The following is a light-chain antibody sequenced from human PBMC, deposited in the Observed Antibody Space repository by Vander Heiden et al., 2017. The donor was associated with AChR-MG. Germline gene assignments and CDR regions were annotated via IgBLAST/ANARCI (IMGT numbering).Light chain of an antibody. CDR3: SSYTRSSTWV. Sequence: QSALTQPASVPGSPGQSITISCTGTSSDVGGYNYVSWYPQHPDKAPKLIIYDVNNRPSGVSNRLSGSKSGNTASLTISGLQTEDEGDYYCSSYTRSSTWVFGGGTKVTVL. V-gene: IGLV2-14*03. CDR1: SSDVGGYNY. CDR2: DVN. J-gene: IGLJ3*02.